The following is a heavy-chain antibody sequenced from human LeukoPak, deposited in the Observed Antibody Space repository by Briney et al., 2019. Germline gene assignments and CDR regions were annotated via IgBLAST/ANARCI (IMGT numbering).Heavy chain of an antibody. V-gene: IGHV3-30*18. CDR2: TSYDGSNK. Sequence: GGSLRLSCAASGFTFSSYGMHWVRQAPGKGLEWVAVTSYDGSNKYYADSVKGRFTISRDNSKNTLYLQMNRLRAEDTAVYYCAKDLSSGYYYMDVWGKGTTVTVSS. D-gene: IGHD6-25*01. CDR3: AKDLSSGYYYMDV. J-gene: IGHJ6*03. CDR1: GFTFSSYG.